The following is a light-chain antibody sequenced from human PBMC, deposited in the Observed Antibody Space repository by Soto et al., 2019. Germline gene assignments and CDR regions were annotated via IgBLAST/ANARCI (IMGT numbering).Light chain of an antibody. CDR2: GAS. Sequence: QLTQSPSSLSASVGDRVTITCRASQGLNTNLAWYQQKPGKAPNLLIYGASTLQKGVPSRFSGNGSGTVFTLTISSLQPEDLATYYCQQSNNYFTFGPGTKVDIK. CDR3: QQSNNYFT. CDR1: QGLNTN. J-gene: IGKJ3*01. V-gene: IGKV1-9*01.